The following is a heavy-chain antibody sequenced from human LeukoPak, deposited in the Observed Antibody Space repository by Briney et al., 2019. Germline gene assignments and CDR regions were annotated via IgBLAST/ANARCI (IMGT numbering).Heavy chain of an antibody. CDR1: GFTFGDYA. CDR2: IRSKAYGGTT. Sequence: GGSLRLSCTASGFTFGDYAMSWVRQAPGKGLEWVGFIRSKAYGGTTEYAASVKGRFTISRDDSESIAYLQMNSLKTEDTAVYYCTRAADIVVVVAANEYWGQGTLVTVSS. J-gene: IGHJ4*02. CDR3: TRAADIVVVVAANEY. D-gene: IGHD2-15*01. V-gene: IGHV3-49*04.